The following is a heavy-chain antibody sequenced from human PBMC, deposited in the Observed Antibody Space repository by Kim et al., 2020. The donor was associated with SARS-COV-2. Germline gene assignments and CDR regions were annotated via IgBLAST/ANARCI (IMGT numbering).Heavy chain of an antibody. D-gene: IGHD3-10*01. CDR2: IKSKTDGGTT. CDR1: GFTFSNAW. V-gene: IGHV3-15*01. CDR3: TTDLWFGPGGFDY. J-gene: IGHJ4*02. Sequence: GGSLRLSCAASGFTFSNAWMSWVRQAPGKGLEWVGRIKSKTDGGTTDYAAPVKGRFTISRDDSKNTLYLQMNSLKTEDTAVYYCTTDLWFGPGGFDYWGQGTLVTVSS.